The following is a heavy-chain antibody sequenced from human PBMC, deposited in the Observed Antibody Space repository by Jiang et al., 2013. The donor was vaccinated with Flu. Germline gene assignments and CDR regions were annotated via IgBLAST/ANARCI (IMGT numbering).Heavy chain of an antibody. V-gene: IGHV4-39*01. J-gene: IGHJ4*02. CDR2: IYYSGST. D-gene: IGHD2-15*01. Sequence: VSGGSISSSSYYWGWIRQPPGKGLEWIGSIYYSGSTYYNPSLKSRVTISVDTSKNQFSLKLSSVTAADTAVYYCASNIVVVVAATSERTQNFDYWGQGTLVTVSS. CDR1: GGSISSSSYY. CDR3: ASNIVVVVAATSERTQNFDY.